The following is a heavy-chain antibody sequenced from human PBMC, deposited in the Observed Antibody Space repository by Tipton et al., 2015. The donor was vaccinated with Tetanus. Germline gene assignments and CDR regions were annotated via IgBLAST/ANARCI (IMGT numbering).Heavy chain of an antibody. CDR2: IYPGDSDT. V-gene: IGHV5-51*03. J-gene: IGHJ4*02. Sequence: QLVQSGAEVKKPGESLKISCKGSGYSFTSYWIGWVRQMPGKGLEWMGIIYPGDSDTRYSPSFQGQVTISADKSISTAYLQWSSLKASDTAMYYCARSPHFQYYDMRLPFDYWGQGTLVTVSS. D-gene: IGHD3-22*01. CDR3: ARSPHFQYYDMRLPFDY. CDR1: GYSFTSYW.